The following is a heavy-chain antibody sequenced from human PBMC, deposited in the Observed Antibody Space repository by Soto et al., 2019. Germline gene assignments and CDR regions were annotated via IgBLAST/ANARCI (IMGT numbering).Heavy chain of an antibody. J-gene: IGHJ6*02. CDR3: ARVPPLEYQLLINYGMDV. Sequence: PSETLSLTCAVYGGSFSGYYWSWIRQPPGKGLEWIGEINHSGSTNYNPSLKSRVTISVDTSKNQFSLKLSSVTAADTAVYYCARVPPLEYQLLINYGMDVWGQGTKVTVSS. CDR1: GGSFSGYY. V-gene: IGHV4-34*01. CDR2: INHSGST. D-gene: IGHD2-2*01.